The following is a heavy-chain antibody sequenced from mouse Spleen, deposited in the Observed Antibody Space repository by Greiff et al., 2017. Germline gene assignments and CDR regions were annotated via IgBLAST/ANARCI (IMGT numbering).Heavy chain of an antibody. CDR2: ISSGGGNT. V-gene: IGHV5-9*01. J-gene: IGHJ2*01. D-gene: IGHD3-3*01. CDR3: ARRDGYYFDF. CDR1: GFTFSGYA. Sequence: EVMLVESGGGLVKLGGSLKLSCAASGFTFSGYAMSWVRQTPEKRLEWVATISSGGGNTYYPDSVRGRFTISRDNAKNTLYLQMSSLKSEDTAMYYCARRDGYYFDFWGQGTTLTVSS.